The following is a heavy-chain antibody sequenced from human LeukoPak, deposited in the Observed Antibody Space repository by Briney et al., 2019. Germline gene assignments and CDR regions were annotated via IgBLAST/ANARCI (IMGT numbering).Heavy chain of an antibody. CDR1: GFTFSSYS. D-gene: IGHD3-10*01. J-gene: IGHJ4*02. V-gene: IGHV3-21*01. CDR3: ARAGGSGSQMRGSLDY. CDR2: ISSSSSYI. Sequence: GGSLRLSCAASGFTFSSYSMNWVRQAPGKGLEWVSSISSSSSYIYYADSVKGRFTISRDNAKNSLYLQTNSLRAEDTAVYYCARAGGSGSQMRGSLDYWGQGTLVTVSS.